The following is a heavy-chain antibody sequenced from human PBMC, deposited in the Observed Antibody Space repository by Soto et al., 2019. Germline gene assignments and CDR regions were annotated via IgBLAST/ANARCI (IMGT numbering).Heavy chain of an antibody. V-gene: IGHV1-69*13. Sequence: SVKVCCKASGGTFSSYAISWVRQAPGQGLEWMGGIIPIFGTANYAQKFQGRVTITADESTSTAYMELSSLRSEDTAVYYCARDQVKEVYALPNLSSARMDVWGQGTTVTVSS. CDR1: GGTFSSYA. J-gene: IGHJ6*02. CDR2: IIPIFGTA. D-gene: IGHD2-8*01. CDR3: ARDQVKEVYALPNLSSARMDV.